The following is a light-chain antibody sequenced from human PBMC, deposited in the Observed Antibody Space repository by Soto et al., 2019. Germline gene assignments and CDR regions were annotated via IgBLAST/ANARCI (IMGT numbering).Light chain of an antibody. CDR2: EGS. V-gene: IGLV2-14*02. CDR1: SSDVGFYNL. CDR3: SSYGNTRGTLEVVL. Sequence: QSALTQPASVSASPGQSITISCTGTSSDVGFYNLVSWYQHRPDKAPKFILYEGSKRPSGVSNRFSGSKSGNTASLTISGLQAEDEAYYYCSSYGNTRGTLEVVLFGGGTQLTVL. J-gene: IGLJ2*01.